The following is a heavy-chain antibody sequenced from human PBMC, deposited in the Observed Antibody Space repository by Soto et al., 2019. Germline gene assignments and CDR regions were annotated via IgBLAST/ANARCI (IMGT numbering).Heavy chain of an antibody. J-gene: IGHJ4*02. V-gene: IGHV1-3*01. CDR2: INAGNGNT. D-gene: IGHD3-3*01. CDR1: GYTFTSYA. CDR3: PRDRAYYDLWGGWAPTLDY. Sequence: QVPLVQSGAEVKKPGASVKVSCKASGYTFTSYAMHWVRQAPGQRLEWMGWINAGNGNTKYSQKFQGRVTITRDTSASTAYIELSSLRTEDTAVYYCPRDRAYYDLWGGWAPTLDYWGQGTLVTVSS.